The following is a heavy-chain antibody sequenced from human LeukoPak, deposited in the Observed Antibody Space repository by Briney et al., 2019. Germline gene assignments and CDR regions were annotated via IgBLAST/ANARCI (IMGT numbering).Heavy chain of an antibody. V-gene: IGHV4-59*01. CDR3: ARGYNYGAHYWFDY. J-gene: IGHJ4*02. CDR2: IYNRGST. Sequence: SETLSLTCTVSDGSINIYYWSWIRQAPGKGLEWIGYIYNRGSTNYYPSLRRRVTISMDTSKIQFSLRLTSVTAADTAMYYCARGYNYGAHYWFDYWGQGTLVTVSS. D-gene: IGHD5-18*01. CDR1: DGSINIYY.